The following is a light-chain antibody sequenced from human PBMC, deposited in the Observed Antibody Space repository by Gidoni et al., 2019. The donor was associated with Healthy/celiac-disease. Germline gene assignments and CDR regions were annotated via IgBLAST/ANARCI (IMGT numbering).Light chain of an antibody. V-gene: IGKV3-20*01. CDR3: QLGT. J-gene: IGKJ2*02. Sequence: IVLTQSPGTLSLSPGERATLSCRASQSVSSSYLAWYQQKPGQAPRLLISGASSRATGIPDRFSGSGSGTDFTLTISRLEPEDFAVYYCQLGTFGQGTKLEIK. CDR1: QSVSSSY. CDR2: GAS.